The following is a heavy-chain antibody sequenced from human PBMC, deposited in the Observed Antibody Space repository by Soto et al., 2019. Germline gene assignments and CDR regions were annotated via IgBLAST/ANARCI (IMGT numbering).Heavy chain of an antibody. Sequence: QLQLQESGPGLVKRSETLSLTCTVSGGSISRSNFYWGWIRQTPGKGLEWIGSIYSSGSSYYNPSRKSRVTSPLDTSNNQVALKVKSVTASDTGVYYCARHRSASPGWFDPWGQGNQVTVSS. CDR3: ARHRSASPGWFDP. CDR2: IYSSGSS. CDR1: GGSISRSNFY. J-gene: IGHJ5*02. D-gene: IGHD2-2*01. V-gene: IGHV4-39*01.